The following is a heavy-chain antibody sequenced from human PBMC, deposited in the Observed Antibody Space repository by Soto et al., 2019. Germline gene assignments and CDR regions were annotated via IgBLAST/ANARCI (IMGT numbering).Heavy chain of an antibody. J-gene: IGHJ4*02. Sequence: GGSLRLSCAASGFTFSSYWMHWVRQAPGKGLVWVSRINSDGSSTSYADSVKGRFTISRDNAKNTLYLQMNSLRAEDTAVYYCAKDRSPYYYDSSGYLDLDYWGQGTLVTVSS. D-gene: IGHD3-22*01. CDR2: INSDGSST. V-gene: IGHV3-74*01. CDR1: GFTFSSYW. CDR3: AKDRSPYYYDSSGYLDLDY.